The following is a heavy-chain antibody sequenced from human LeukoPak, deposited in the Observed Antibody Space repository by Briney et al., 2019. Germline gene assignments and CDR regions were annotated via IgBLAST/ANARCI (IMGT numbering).Heavy chain of an antibody. CDR1: GGSISSYY. J-gene: IGHJ3*02. CDR3: AREGYSGYDVAGEALDI. V-gene: IGHV4-59*01. D-gene: IGHD5-12*01. Sequence: PSETLSLTCTVSGGSISSYYWSWIRQPPGKGLEWIGYIFYSGSTNYSPSLKSRVIISVDTSKNQFSLKLSSVTAADTAVYYCAREGYSGYDVAGEALDIWGQGTVVTVST. CDR2: IFYSGST.